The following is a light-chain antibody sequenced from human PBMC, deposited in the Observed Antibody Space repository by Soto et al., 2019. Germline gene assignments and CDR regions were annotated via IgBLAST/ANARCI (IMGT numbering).Light chain of an antibody. CDR3: QQYNVWPLT. Sequence: IVMTHSPATLSVSPGERATLSCRASQSVSSNLAWYQQKPGQTPKLLIYVASTRATGIPARFSGSGSGTEFTLTISSLQSEDFAVYYCQQYNVWPLTFGGGTKVEFK. V-gene: IGKV3-15*01. CDR1: QSVSSN. CDR2: VAS. J-gene: IGKJ4*01.